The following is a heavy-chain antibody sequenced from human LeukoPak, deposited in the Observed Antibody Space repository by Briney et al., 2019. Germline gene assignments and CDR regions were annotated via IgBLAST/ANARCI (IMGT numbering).Heavy chain of an antibody. CDR2: INHSGST. CDR1: GGSFSGYY. V-gene: IGHV4-34*01. CDR3: ARGSGIRDWFDP. D-gene: IGHD1-14*01. Sequence: PSETLSLTCAVYGGSFSGYYWSWIRQPPGKGLEWIGEINHSGSTNYNPSLKSQVTISVDTSKNQFSLKLSSVTAADTAVYYCARGSGIRDWFDPWGQGTLVTVSS. J-gene: IGHJ5*02.